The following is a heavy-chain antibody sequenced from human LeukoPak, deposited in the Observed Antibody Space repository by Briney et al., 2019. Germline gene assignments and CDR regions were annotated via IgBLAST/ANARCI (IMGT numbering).Heavy chain of an antibody. V-gene: IGHV3-23*01. CDR3: AKTQDGYNSISVYYFDY. CDR1: GFTFSSYA. CDR2: ISGSGGST. D-gene: IGHD5-24*01. J-gene: IGHJ4*02. Sequence: GGSLRLSCAASGFTFSSYAMSWVRQAPGKGLEWVSAISGSGGSTYYADSVKGRFTISRDNSKNTLYLQMNSLRAEDTAVYYCAKTQDGYNSISVYYFDYWGQGTLVTVSS.